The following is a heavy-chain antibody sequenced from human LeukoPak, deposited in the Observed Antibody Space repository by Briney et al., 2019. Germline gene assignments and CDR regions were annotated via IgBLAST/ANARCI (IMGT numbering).Heavy chain of an antibody. CDR1: GFSFISYG. D-gene: IGHD4-17*01. Sequence: GGSLRLSCAASGFSFISYGMHWVRQAPGKGLEWVGVISDDGRRKDYADSVKGRFAISRDNSKDTLYLQMNSLRAEDTAVYYCAKRPSDYGDYVSYFDYWGQGTLVTVSS. CDR2: ISDDGRRK. V-gene: IGHV3-30*18. J-gene: IGHJ4*02. CDR3: AKRPSDYGDYVSYFDY.